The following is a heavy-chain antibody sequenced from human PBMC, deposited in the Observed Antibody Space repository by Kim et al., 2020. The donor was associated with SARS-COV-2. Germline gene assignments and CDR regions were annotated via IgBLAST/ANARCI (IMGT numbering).Heavy chain of an antibody. V-gene: IGHV5-10-1*01. CDR2: IDPGDSYT. CDR3: ARDPIPAAQGY. J-gene: IGHJ4*02. CDR1: GYKFTSYW. Sequence: GESLKISCQGSGYKFTSYWISWVRQMPGKGLEWMGRIDPGDSYTSYSPSFQGHVNISVDKSISTAYLQWSSLKASDTAIYYCARDPIPAAQGYWGQGTLVTVSS. D-gene: IGHD2-2*01.